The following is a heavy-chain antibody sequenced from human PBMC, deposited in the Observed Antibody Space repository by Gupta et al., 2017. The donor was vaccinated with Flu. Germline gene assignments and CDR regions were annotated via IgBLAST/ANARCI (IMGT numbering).Heavy chain of an antibody. D-gene: IGHD2-15*01. J-gene: IGHJ5*02. V-gene: IGHV4-4*07. CDR3: ARADIKKGWFDP. CDR1: SNY. Sequence: SNYWSWLRQPAGRALEWIGRIYTNETTNYNPSLKRRVTMSVDTSKNQFSRKLSSVTAADTAVYYCARADIKKGWFDPWGQGTLVTVSS. CDR2: IYTNETT.